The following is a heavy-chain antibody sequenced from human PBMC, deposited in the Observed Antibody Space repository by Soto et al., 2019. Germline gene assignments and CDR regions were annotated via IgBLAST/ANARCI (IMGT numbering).Heavy chain of an antibody. CDR2: INPNSGGA. Sequence: QVQLVQSGAEVKKPGASVKVSCKASGYTFIGYYIHWVRQAPGQGLEWMGWINPNSGGAKYSQKFQALVTMTSDTSSSTAYLELSRMKSDATAVYYCARAGGGYDLGDYWGQGTLVTVSS. CDR1: GYTFIGYY. J-gene: IGHJ4*02. CDR3: ARAGGGYDLGDY. V-gene: IGHV1-2*04. D-gene: IGHD5-12*01.